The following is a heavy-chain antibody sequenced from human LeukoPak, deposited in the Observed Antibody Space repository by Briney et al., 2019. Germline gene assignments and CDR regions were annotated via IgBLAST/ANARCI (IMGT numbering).Heavy chain of an antibody. V-gene: IGHV3-23*01. D-gene: IGHD2-2*01. J-gene: IGHJ4*02. Sequence: PGGSLRLSCAASGFTFDNYAMSWVRQAPGKGLVWVSGISGSGVSTYYADSVKGRFTISRDNSKNTLYLQMNSLRAEDTAIYYCAKGYCITTSCYEFDYWGQGAMVTVSS. CDR3: AKGYCITTSCYEFDY. CDR2: ISGSGVST. CDR1: GFTFDNYA.